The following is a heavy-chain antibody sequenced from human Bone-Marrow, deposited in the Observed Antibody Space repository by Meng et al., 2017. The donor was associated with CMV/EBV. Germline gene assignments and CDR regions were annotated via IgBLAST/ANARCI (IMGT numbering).Heavy chain of an antibody. CDR1: GFIFSDYG. CDR3: AKGRTVESAYGGDCDF. V-gene: IGHV3-30*02. Sequence: GESLKISCAASGFIFSDYGMHWVRWVRQAPGKGLEWVAFIRFDGSQKYYGDSVKGRFTISRDNSKNTLYLQMDSLRVDDTAVYYCAKGRTVESAYGGDCDFWGQGTLVTVSS. J-gene: IGHJ4*02. CDR2: IRFDGSQK. D-gene: IGHD5-12*01.